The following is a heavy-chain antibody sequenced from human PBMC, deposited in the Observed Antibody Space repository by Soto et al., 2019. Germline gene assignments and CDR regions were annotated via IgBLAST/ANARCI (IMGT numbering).Heavy chain of an antibody. D-gene: IGHD3-10*01. CDR2: INHSGST. Sequence: SETLSLTCAVYGGSFSGYYWSWIRQPPGKGLEWIGEINHSGSTNYNPSLKSRVTISVDTSKNQFSLKLSSVTAADTAVYYCARGKAQYVSVSDLYDYGMAVCGEGVTVTVS. V-gene: IGHV4-34*01. CDR3: ARGKAQYVSVSDLYDYGMAV. J-gene: IGHJ6*02. CDR1: GGSFSGYY.